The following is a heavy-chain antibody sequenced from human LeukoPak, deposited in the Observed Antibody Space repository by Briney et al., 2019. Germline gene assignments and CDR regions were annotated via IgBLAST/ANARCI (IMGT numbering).Heavy chain of an antibody. CDR3: ASRLGYYGLGGVTPDAFDI. J-gene: IGHJ3*02. V-gene: IGHV3-7*01. D-gene: IGHD3-10*01. CDR2: IKQDGSEK. Sequence: GGSLRLSCAASVFSFSRHWMTWVRQAPGKGLEWVANIKQDGSEKYYVDSVKGRFTISRDDAKNSLYLQMNSLRAEDTAVYYCASRLGYYGLGGVTPDAFDIWGQGTMVTVSS. CDR1: VFSFSRHW.